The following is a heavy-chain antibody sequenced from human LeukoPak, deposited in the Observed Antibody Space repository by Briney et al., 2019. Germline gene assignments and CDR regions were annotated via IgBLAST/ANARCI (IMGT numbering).Heavy chain of an antibody. D-gene: IGHD3-9*01. V-gene: IGHV3-23*01. CDR1: GFTFSSYA. CDR2: ISGSGGST. Sequence: GGSLRLSCAASGFTFSSYAMSWVRQAPGKGLEWVSAISGSGGSTYYADSVKGRFTISRDNSKNTLYLQMNSLRAEDTAVYYCAKDSDPYYDILTGHYFDYWGQGTLVTVSS. CDR3: AKDSDPYYDILTGHYFDY. J-gene: IGHJ4*02.